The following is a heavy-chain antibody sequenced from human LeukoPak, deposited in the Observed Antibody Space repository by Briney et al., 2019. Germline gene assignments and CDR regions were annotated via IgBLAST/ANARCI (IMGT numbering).Heavy chain of an antibody. CDR1: GGTFSSYA. V-gene: IGHV1-69*05. CDR2: IIPIFGTA. CDR3: ASTPGGSTSLTIDWFDP. D-gene: IGHD2-2*01. Sequence: SVKVSCKASGGTFSSYAISWVRQAPGQGLEWMGGIIPIFGTANYAQKFQGRVTITTDESTSTAYMELSSLRSEDTAVYYCASTPGGSTSLTIDWFDPWGQGTLVTVSS. J-gene: IGHJ5*02.